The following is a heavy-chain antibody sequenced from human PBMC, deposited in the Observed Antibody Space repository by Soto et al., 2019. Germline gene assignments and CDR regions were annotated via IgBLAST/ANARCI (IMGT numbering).Heavy chain of an antibody. Sequence: PGGSLRLSCAASGFTFSTYWMHWVRQAPGKGLVWVSRINSDGSTTNYADSVKGRFTISRDNAKNTLYLQMNSLRAEDTAVYFCARDAYYDMGVWGQGTTVTVSS. CDR2: INSDGSTT. V-gene: IGHV3-74*01. J-gene: IGHJ6*02. CDR1: GFTFSTYW. CDR3: ARDAYYDMGV.